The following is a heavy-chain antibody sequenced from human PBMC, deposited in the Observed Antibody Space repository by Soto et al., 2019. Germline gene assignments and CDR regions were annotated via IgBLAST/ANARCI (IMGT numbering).Heavy chain of an antibody. CDR3: AGREYSSSSDWFDP. CDR1: GGSISSYY. V-gene: IGHV4-59*08. Sequence: PSETLSLTCTVSGGSISSYYWSWIRQPPGKGLEWIGYIYYSGSTNYNPSLKSRVTISVDTSKNQLSLKLSSVTAADTAVYYCAGREYSSSSDWFDPWGQGTLVTVSS. CDR2: IYYSGST. D-gene: IGHD6-6*01. J-gene: IGHJ5*02.